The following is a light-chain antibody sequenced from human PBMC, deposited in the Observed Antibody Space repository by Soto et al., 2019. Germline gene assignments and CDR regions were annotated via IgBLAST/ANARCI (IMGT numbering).Light chain of an antibody. J-gene: IGKJ1*01. CDR2: GAS. Sequence: EIVMTQSPATLSVSPGERATLSCRASHSVSTNLAWYHQKPAQAPRLLIYGASTSATGIPARFSGSGSGTEFTHTTSSLQSEDFADYYCQQYNNWRAFGQGTKVVIK. CDR1: HSVSTN. V-gene: IGKV3-15*01. CDR3: QQYNNWRA.